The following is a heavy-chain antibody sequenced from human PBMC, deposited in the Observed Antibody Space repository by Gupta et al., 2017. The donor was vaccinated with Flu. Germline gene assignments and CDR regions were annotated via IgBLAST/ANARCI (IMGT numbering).Heavy chain of an antibody. CDR3: TRALCTVYDSSGYRRKSGYYFDY. J-gene: IGHJ4*02. V-gene: IGHV3-49*03. CDR1: GFTFGDYA. CDR2: IRSKAYGGTT. Sequence: EVQLVESGGGLVQPGRSLRLSCTASGFTFGDYAMSWFRQAPGKGLEWVGFIRSKAYGGTTEYAASVKGRFTISRDDSKSIAYLQMNSLKTEDTAVYYCTRALCTVYDSSGYRRKSGYYFDYWGQGTLVTVSS. D-gene: IGHD3-22*01.